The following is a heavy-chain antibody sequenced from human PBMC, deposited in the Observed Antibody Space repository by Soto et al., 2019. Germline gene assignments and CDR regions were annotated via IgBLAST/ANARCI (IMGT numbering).Heavy chain of an antibody. CDR1: GGSFSGYY. J-gene: IGHJ5*02. V-gene: IGHV4-34*01. Sequence: PSETLSLTCAVYGGSFSGYYWSWIRQPPGKGLEWIGEINHSGSTNYNPSLKSRVTISVDTSNNHFSLKLSSVTAADTAAYYCARGLSPYYYVSTFDPWGQGTLVTVSS. CDR2: INHSGST. CDR3: ARGLSPYYYVSTFDP. D-gene: IGHD3-10*01.